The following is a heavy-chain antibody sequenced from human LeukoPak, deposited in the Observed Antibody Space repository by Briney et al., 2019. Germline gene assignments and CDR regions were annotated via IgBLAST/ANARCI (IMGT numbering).Heavy chain of an antibody. D-gene: IGHD4-17*01. Sequence: GGSLRLSCAASGFRFSSYAMSWVRQAPGKGLEWVSSISSSSSYIYYADSVKGRFTISRDNAKNSLYLQMNSLRAEDTAVYYCARDGGYDYGEGDYWGQGTLVTVSS. J-gene: IGHJ4*02. CDR3: ARDGGYDYGEGDY. CDR1: GFRFSSYA. CDR2: ISSSSSYI. V-gene: IGHV3-21*01.